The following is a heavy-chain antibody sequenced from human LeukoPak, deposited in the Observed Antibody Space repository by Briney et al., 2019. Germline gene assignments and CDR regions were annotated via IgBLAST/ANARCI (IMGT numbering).Heavy chain of an antibody. CDR3: AKYEWLWAIDY. Sequence: PSETLSLTCAVYGGSFSGYYWSWIRQPPGKGLEWVSAISGSGGSTYYADSVKGRFTISRDNSKNTLYLQMNSLRAEDTAVYYCAKYEWLWAIDYWGQGTLVTVSS. CDR1: GGSFSGYY. V-gene: IGHV3-23*01. CDR2: ISGSGGST. J-gene: IGHJ4*02. D-gene: IGHD6-19*01.